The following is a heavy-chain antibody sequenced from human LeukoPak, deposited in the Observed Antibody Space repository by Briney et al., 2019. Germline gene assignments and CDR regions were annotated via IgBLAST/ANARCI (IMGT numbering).Heavy chain of an antibody. CDR2: TFHSGST. CDR3: ARHGPWGSGCYDY. D-gene: IGHD6-19*01. J-gene: IGHJ4*02. V-gene: IGHV4-39*01. Sequence: SETLSLTCTVSGGSMSSSSNQWGWIRQPPGKGLEWIGSTFHSGSTYYNPSLKSRVTISVDTSKKQFSLKLTSVTAADTAVYYCARHGPWGSGCYDYWGLGTLVTVSS. CDR1: GGSMSSSSNQ.